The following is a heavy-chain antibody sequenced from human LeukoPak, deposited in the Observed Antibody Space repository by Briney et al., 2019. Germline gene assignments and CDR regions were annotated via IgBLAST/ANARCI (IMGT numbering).Heavy chain of an antibody. CDR3: ARDGYSSSSNEHIKQLYYYYMDV. J-gene: IGHJ6*03. D-gene: IGHD6-6*01. V-gene: IGHV3-30*01. CDR1: GFTFSSYA. Sequence: GGSLRLSCAASGFTFSSYAMHWVRQAPGKGLEWVAVISYDGSNKYYADSVKGRFTISRDNSKNTLYLQMNSLRAEDTAVYYCARDGYSSSSNEHIKQLYYYYMDVWGKGTTVTVSS. CDR2: ISYDGSNK.